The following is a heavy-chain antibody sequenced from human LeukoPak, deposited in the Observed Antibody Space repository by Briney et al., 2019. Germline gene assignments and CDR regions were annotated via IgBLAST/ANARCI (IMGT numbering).Heavy chain of an antibody. CDR1: GFTFSSYA. J-gene: IGHJ4*02. CDR2: ISGSGGST. Sequence: GGSLRLSCAASGFTFSSYAMSWVRQAPGKGLECVSSISGSGGSTNYADSVKGRFTISRDNSKNTLYLQMNSLRAEDTAVYYCAKGKYSGSYDPTYSFDYWGQGTLVTVSS. V-gene: IGHV3-23*01. CDR3: AKGKYSGSYDPTYSFDY. D-gene: IGHD1-26*01.